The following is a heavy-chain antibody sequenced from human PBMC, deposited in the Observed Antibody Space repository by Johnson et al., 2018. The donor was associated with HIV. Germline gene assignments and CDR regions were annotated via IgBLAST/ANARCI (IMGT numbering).Heavy chain of an antibody. CDR3: ARDWDYYEASGYYYENMVDAFDV. D-gene: IGHD3-22*01. Sequence: VQVVESGGGVVQPGSSLTLSCVGSGLSFSTYGIHWVRQAPGKGLEWVSGIAWNGATPDYADSVKGRFTISRDNVKQSLYLQMNDLRAEDMALYYCARDWDYYEASGYYYENMVDAFDVWGQETVVTVSS. V-gene: IGHV3-20*04. J-gene: IGHJ3*01. CDR1: GLSFSTYG. CDR2: IAWNGATP.